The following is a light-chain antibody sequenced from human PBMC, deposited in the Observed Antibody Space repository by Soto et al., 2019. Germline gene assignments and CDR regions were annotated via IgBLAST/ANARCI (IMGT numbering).Light chain of an antibody. CDR3: CSYADGSIYF. J-gene: IGLJ1*01. CDR1: SRDVGAYDY. V-gene: IGLV2-14*03. Sequence: QAALTQPAPVSGSPGQSITTSCTGTSRDVGAYDYVSWYLQYPDKAPQLLIYYVDHRPSGVSSRFSGSKSGNTASLTISGLQAEDEGDYYCCSYADGSIYFFGTGTKVTVL. CDR2: YVD.